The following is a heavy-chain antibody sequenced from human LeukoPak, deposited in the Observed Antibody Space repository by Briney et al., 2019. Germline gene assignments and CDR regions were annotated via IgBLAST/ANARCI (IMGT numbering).Heavy chain of an antibody. V-gene: IGHV3-23*01. CDR1: GFTFSSNA. J-gene: IGHJ3*02. D-gene: IGHD4-17*01. Sequence: GGSLRLSCAASGFTFSSNAMNWVRQAPGEGLEWVSYISGSGSTTYYADSVKGRFTISRDNSKNTLYLQMDSLRGEDTAIYYCAKDPPTVVANAFHIWGQGTMVTVSS. CDR2: ISGSGSTT. CDR3: AKDPPTVVANAFHI.